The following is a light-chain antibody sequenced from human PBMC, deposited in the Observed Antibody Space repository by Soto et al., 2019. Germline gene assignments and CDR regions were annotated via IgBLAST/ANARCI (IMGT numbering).Light chain of an antibody. CDR3: QQYNSYCT. CDR1: QSISSW. J-gene: IGKJ1*01. Sequence: DIQMTQSPSTLSASVGDRVTISCRASQSISSWLAWYQQKPGKAPKLLIYKASSLESGVPSRFSGSGSGTEFTLTISSLQPDDFATYYCQQYNSYCTVGQGTKVEIK. V-gene: IGKV1-5*03. CDR2: KAS.